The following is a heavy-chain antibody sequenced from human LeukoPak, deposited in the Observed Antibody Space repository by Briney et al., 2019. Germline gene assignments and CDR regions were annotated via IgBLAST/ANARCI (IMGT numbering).Heavy chain of an antibody. CDR3: ARDTAAATKFYGIDV. Sequence: ASVKVSCKASGYTFTGYYMHWVRQAPGQGLEWMGWINPNSGGTNYAQKFQGWVTMTRDTSISTAYMELSRLRSDDTAVYYCARDTAAATKFYGIDVWGQGTTVTVSS. J-gene: IGHJ6*02. CDR1: GYTFTGYY. CDR2: INPNSGGT. D-gene: IGHD2-15*01. V-gene: IGHV1-2*04.